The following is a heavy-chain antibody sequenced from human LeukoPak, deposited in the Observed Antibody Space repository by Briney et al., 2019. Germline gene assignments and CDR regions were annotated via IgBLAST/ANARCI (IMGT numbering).Heavy chain of an antibody. CDR1: GYTFTGYY. CDR2: INPNSGGR. D-gene: IGHD4-17*01. CDR3: ARERYYGDYVIHYYYYYMDV. J-gene: IGHJ6*03. V-gene: IGHV1-2*02. Sequence: ASVKVSCKASGYTFTGYYMHWVRQAPGQGLEWMGWINPNSGGRNYAQKFQGRVTMTRDTSISTAYMELSRLRSDDTAVYYCARERYYGDYVIHYYYYYMDVWGKGTTVTVSS.